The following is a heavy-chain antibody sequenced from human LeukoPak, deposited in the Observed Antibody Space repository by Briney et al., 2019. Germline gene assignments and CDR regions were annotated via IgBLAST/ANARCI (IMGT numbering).Heavy chain of an antibody. D-gene: IGHD6-19*01. CDR1: GFIFSDYA. J-gene: IGHJ4*02. CDR3: TTVTAVAGTEN. Sequence: GGSLRLSCAASGFIFSDYAVNWVRQAPGKGLEWVGRIKSKTDGGTTDYAAPVKGRFTISRDDSKNTLYLQMNSLKTEDTAVYHCTTVTAVAGTENWGQGTLVTVSS. CDR2: IKSKTDGGTT. V-gene: IGHV3-15*01.